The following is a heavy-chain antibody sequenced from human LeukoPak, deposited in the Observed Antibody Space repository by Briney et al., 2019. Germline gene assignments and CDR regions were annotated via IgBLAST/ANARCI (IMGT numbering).Heavy chain of an antibody. D-gene: IGHD2-2*02. Sequence: PGRSLRLSCAASGFTFSSYAMHWVRQAPGKGLEWVAVISYDGSNKYYADSVKGRFTISRDNSKNTLYLQMNSLRAEDTAVYYCARDAACTTSSCYKQIDSWGQGTLVTVSS. CDR3: ARDAACTTSSCYKQIDS. CDR1: GFTFSSYA. CDR2: ISYDGSNK. V-gene: IGHV3-30*04. J-gene: IGHJ4*02.